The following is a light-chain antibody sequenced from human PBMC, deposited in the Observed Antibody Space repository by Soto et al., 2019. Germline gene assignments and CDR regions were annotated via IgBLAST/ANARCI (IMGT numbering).Light chain of an antibody. Sequence: QSALTQPPSASGSPGQSVTISCTGTSSDVGAYNYVSWYQQYPGKAPKLMIYEVSKRPSGVTDRFSGSKYGKTASLTVSGIQRDNEADYYCSSYAGSDIWVFGGGTKPPVL. J-gene: IGLJ3*02. V-gene: IGLV2-8*01. CDR1: SSDVGAYNY. CDR2: EVS. CDR3: SSYAGSDIWV.